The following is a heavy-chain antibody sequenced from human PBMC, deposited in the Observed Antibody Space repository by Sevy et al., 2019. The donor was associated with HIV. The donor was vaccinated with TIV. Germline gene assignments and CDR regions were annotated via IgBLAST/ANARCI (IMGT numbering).Heavy chain of an antibody. CDR2: LSFGCGEI. D-gene: IGHD2-8*01. CDR3: AREGCTKPHDY. J-gene: IGHJ4*02. CDR1: GFTFSKYS. V-gene: IGHV3-23*01. Sequence: GGSLRLSCAASGFTFSKYSMSWVRQPLAKGLEWVSTLSFGCGEINYADSVKGRFTISRDNSKSSVYLQMNNLRPEDTAVYYCAREGCTKPHDYWGQGTLVTVSS.